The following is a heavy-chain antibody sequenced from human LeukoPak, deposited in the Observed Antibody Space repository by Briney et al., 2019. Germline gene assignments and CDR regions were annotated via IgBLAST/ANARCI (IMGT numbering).Heavy chain of an antibody. Sequence: PGGSLRLSCAASGFTFSDHYMDWVLQAPGKGLEWVGRTRNKANSYTTEYAASVKGRLTISRDDSKNSLYLQMNSLKTEDTAVYYCAREGYDFWSGYYGIDYWGQGTLVTVSS. V-gene: IGHV3-72*01. CDR1: GFTFSDHY. CDR3: AREGYDFWSGYYGIDY. J-gene: IGHJ4*02. D-gene: IGHD3-3*01. CDR2: TRNKANSYTT.